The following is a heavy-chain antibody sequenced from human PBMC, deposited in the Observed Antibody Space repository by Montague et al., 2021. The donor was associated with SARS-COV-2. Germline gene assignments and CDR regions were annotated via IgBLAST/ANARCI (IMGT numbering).Heavy chain of an antibody. J-gene: IGHJ6*02. Sequence: SLRLSCAASGFIFSNYAMTWVRQAPGKGLEWVSTISSSGVRRDYAYSVKGRFTISRDSYKNTLYLQLNILRVEDTAVYYCAKDTAPIRVALSVMDVWGQGTTVIVSS. D-gene: IGHD3-3*02. CDR1: GFIFSNYA. CDR3: AKDTAPIRVALSVMDV. CDR2: ISSSGVRR. V-gene: IGHV3-23*01.